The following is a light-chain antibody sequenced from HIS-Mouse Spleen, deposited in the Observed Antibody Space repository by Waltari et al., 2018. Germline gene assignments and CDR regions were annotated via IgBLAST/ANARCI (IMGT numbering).Light chain of an antibody. CDR1: QSVSSSY. CDR3: QQYGSSP. V-gene: IGKV3-20*01. CDR2: GAA. Sequence: TQSPGTLSLSPGERATLSGRASQSVSSSYLTWYQQKPGQAPRLRIDGAASRATGSPDSFSGSGSGTDFTLTISRLGPEEFAVYYCQQYGSSPFGPGTKVDI. J-gene: IGKJ3*01.